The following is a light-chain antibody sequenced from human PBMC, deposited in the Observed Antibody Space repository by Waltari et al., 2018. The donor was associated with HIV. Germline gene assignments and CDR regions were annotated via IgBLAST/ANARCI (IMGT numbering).Light chain of an antibody. V-gene: IGLV6-57*04. J-gene: IGLJ2*01. CDR3: QSYDTTNHLI. Sequence: FMLTQPPSLSASPGPTVPIPCTRSCGTISTTSLQCYQQRPGGAPTTVVFEDTQRPSGVPERFSGSIDSSSNSASLTISGLKTEDEADYYCQSYDTTNHLIFGGGTKVTVL. CDR1: CGTISTTS. CDR2: EDT.